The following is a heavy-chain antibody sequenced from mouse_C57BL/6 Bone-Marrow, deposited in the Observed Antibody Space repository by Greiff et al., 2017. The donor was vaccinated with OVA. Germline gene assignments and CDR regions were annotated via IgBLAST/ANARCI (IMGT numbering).Heavy chain of an antibody. CDR3: ARWGDCYYVDYYAMDY. D-gene: IGHD2-3*01. CDR2: IYPRDGST. Sequence: QVQLQQSGPELVKPGASVKLSCKASGYTFTSYDINWVKQRPGQGLEWIGWIYPRDGSTKYNEKFKGKATLTVDTSSSTAYMQLHSLTSEDSAVEFCARWGDCYYVDYYAMDYWGQGTSVTVSS. V-gene: IGHV1-85*01. J-gene: IGHJ4*01. CDR1: GYTFTSYD.